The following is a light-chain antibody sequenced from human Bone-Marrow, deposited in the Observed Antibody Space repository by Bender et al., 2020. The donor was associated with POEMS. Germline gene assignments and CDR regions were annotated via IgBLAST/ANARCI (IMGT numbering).Light chain of an antibody. CDR1: TGAVTSSLC. Sequence: QPVVTQEPSLTVSPGGTATLTCGSSTGAVTSSLCPYCFQQKPGQAPRTLISVTDERQSWTPARFSGSLLGGKAALTLSGAQPEDEAEYYCLLSYNDGVWGFGGGTKLTVL. CDR2: VTD. J-gene: IGLJ3*02. CDR3: LLSYNDGVWG. V-gene: IGLV7-46*01.